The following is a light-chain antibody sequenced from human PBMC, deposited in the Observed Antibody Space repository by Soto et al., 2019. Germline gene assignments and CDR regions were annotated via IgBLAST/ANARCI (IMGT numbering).Light chain of an antibody. CDR2: QDS. J-gene: IGLJ2*01. CDR3: QTWASSIVV. CDR1: KLGHKY. V-gene: IGLV3-1*01. Sequence: SYELTQPPSVSVSPGQTASITCSGDKLGHKYVSWYQQKPGQSPILVIYQDSKRHSGIPERVSGSNSGSTATLTISETQAMDEADYYCQTWASSIVVFGGGTKLTVL.